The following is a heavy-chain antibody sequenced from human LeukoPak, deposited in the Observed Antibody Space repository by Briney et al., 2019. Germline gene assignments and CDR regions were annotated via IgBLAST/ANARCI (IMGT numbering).Heavy chain of an antibody. D-gene: IGHD1-14*01. Sequence: PSQTLSLTCAVSGGSISSGGYSWSWIRQPPGKGLEWIGYIYHSGSTYYNPSLKSRVTISVDTSKNQFSLKLSSVTAADTAVYYCATGPPTGYWGQGTLVTVSS. J-gene: IGHJ4*02. CDR1: GGSISSGGYS. V-gene: IGHV4-30-2*02. CDR2: IYHSGST. CDR3: ATGPPTGY.